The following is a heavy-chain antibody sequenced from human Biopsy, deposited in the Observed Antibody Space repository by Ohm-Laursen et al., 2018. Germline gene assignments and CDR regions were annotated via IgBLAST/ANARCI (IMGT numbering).Heavy chain of an antibody. Sequence: ASVKVSCKASGYTFTTYGISWVRQAPGQGLEWMGWINTYSGNTNYGKKFHDRVIMTSDTSTSTAYLGHRSLRSDDTAVYYCARDYYPYVDYLKDVPLCDSWGQGTLVTVSS. CDR1: GYTFTTYG. CDR2: INTYSGNT. CDR3: ARDYYPYVDYLKDVPLCDS. V-gene: IGHV1-18*01. D-gene: IGHD4-17*01. J-gene: IGHJ4*02.